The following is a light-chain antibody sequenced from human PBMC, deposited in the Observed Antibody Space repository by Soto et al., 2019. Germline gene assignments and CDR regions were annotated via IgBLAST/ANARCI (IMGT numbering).Light chain of an antibody. CDR1: QSVSNN. J-gene: IGKJ5*01. V-gene: IGKV3-15*01. CDR2: GAS. Sequence: EIVLTQSPGTLSLSPGERATLSCRASQSVSNNYLAWYQQKPGQAPRLLISGASTRATGIPARFSGSGSETEFTLTISSLQSEDFGAYYCQQYHKWPPITFGQGTRLEIK. CDR3: QQYHKWPPIT.